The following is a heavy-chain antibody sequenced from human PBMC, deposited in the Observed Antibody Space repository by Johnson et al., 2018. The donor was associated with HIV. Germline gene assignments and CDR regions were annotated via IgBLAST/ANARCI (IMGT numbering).Heavy chain of an antibody. CDR3: ARDRSMIVVVEAFDI. Sequence: QVQLVESGGGVVQPGRSLRLSCAASGFTFSSYAMHWVRQAPGKGLEWVAVISYDGSNKYYADSVKGRFTISRDNSKNTLYLQMNSLRAEDTAVYYCARDRSMIVVVEAFDIWGQGTMVPVSS. V-gene: IGHV3-30-3*01. CDR2: ISYDGSNK. J-gene: IGHJ3*02. CDR1: GFTFSSYA. D-gene: IGHD3-22*01.